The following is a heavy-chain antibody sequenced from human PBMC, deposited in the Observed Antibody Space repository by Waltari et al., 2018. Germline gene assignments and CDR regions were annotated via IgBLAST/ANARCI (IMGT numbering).Heavy chain of an antibody. Sequence: QVQLQESGPGLVKPSETLSLTCTVSGGSISSSYWSWIRQPAGKGREWIGRIYTSGSTNYNPSLKSRVTMSVDTSKNQFSLKLSSVTAADTAVYYCARDHGYCSSTSCYNYYGMDVWGQGTTVTVSS. CDR2: IYTSGST. D-gene: IGHD2-2*02. V-gene: IGHV4-4*07. J-gene: IGHJ6*02. CDR1: GGSISSSY. CDR3: ARDHGYCSSTSCYNYYGMDV.